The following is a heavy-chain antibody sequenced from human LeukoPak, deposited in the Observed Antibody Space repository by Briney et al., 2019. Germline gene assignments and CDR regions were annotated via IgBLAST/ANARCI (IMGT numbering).Heavy chain of an antibody. Sequence: GGSLRLSCAASGFTFNSYEMNWVRQAPGKGLEWVSYITSGSTKYYADSVKGRFTISRDNAKKSLYLQMNSLRPEDTAVYYCAKDDAWLQYGNWGRGTLVTVSS. J-gene: IGHJ4*02. V-gene: IGHV3-48*03. CDR1: GFTFNSYE. CDR2: ITSGSTK. CDR3: AKDDAWLQYGN. D-gene: IGHD5-24*01.